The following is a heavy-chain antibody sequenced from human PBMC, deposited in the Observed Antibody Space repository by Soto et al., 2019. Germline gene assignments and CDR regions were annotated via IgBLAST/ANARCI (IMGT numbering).Heavy chain of an antibody. CDR2: ISGSGGST. CDR3: AKAPFAFGTYGPWVYFDY. Sequence: LXLSCAASGFTFSSYAMSWVRQAPGKGLEWVSAISGSGGSTYYADSVKGRFTISRDNSKNTLYLQMNSLRAEDTAVYYCAKAPFAFGTYGPWVYFDYWGQGTLVTVS. CDR1: GFTFSSYA. V-gene: IGHV3-23*01. D-gene: IGHD3-10*01. J-gene: IGHJ4*02.